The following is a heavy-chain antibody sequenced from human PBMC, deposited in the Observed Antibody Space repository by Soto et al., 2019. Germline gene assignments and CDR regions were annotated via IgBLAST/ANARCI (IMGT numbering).Heavy chain of an antibody. D-gene: IGHD3-9*01. CDR2: ISGSGGST. Sequence: GGSLRLSCAASGFTFSSYAMSWVRQAPGKGLEWVSAISGSGGSTYYADSVKGRFTISRDNSKNTLYLQMNSLRAEDTAVYYCAKDRELRYFDWQLGAFDIWGQGTMVTVSS. CDR1: GFTFSSYA. J-gene: IGHJ3*02. V-gene: IGHV3-23*01. CDR3: AKDRELRYFDWQLGAFDI.